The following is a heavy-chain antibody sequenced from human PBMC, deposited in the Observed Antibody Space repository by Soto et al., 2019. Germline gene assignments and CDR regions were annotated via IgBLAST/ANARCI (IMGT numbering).Heavy chain of an antibody. Sequence: SETLSLTCTVSGGSVSSSSYYWGWLRQPPGKGLEWIVSLYYSGSTYYNPSLESRVTISVDKSKNQFSLKLMSLSAADTAVYYCGRLEGLATISYYFDYWGQGALVTVSS. CDR3: GRLEGLATISYYFDY. CDR2: LYYSGST. J-gene: IGHJ4*02. D-gene: IGHD3-9*01. CDR1: GGSVSSSSYY. V-gene: IGHV4-39*01.